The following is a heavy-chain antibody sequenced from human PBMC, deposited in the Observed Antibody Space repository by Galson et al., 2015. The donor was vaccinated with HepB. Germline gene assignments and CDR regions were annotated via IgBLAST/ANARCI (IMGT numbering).Heavy chain of an antibody. Sequence: CAISGDSVSSNRAAWNWIRQSPSRGLEWLGRTYYRSKWYNDYAVSVKSRITINPDTSKNQFSLQLNSVTPEDTAVYYCARSGLWFGELNDAFDIWGQGTMVTVSS. CDR3: ARSGLWFGELNDAFDI. J-gene: IGHJ3*02. D-gene: IGHD3-10*01. CDR2: TYYRSKWYN. CDR1: GDSVSSNRAA. V-gene: IGHV6-1*01.